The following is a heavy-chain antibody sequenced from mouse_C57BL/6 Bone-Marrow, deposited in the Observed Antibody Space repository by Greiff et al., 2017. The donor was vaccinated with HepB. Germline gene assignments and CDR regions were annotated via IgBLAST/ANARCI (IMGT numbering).Heavy chain of an antibody. J-gene: IGHJ2*01. V-gene: IGHV1-50*01. CDR2: IDPSDSYT. CDR3: ARFGNHLDY. Sequence: VQLQQPGAELVKPGASVKLSCKASGYTFTSYWMQWVKQRPGQGLAWIGEIDPSDSYTNYNQKFKGKATLTVDTSSSTAYMQLSSLTSEDSAVYYCARFGNHLDYWGQGTTLTVSS. CDR1: GYTFTSYW. D-gene: IGHD2-1*01.